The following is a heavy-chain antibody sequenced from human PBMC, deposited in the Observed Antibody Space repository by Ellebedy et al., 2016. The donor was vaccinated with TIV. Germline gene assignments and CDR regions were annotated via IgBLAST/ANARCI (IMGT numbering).Heavy chain of an antibody. J-gene: IGHJ5*02. Sequence: SETLSLTCSVSGGPISSSSYYWGWIRQPPGKGLEWIGNIYYTGSTYDNPSLKSRVTISVDTSTNQFSLKLSSVTAADTAVYYCARTSTIEGWFDPWGQGTLVTVSS. D-gene: IGHD3-3*01. CDR1: GGPISSSSYY. V-gene: IGHV4-39*01. CDR3: ARTSTIEGWFDP. CDR2: IYYTGST.